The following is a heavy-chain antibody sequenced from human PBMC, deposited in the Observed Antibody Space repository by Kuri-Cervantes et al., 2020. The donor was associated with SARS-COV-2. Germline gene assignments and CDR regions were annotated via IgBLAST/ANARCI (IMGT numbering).Heavy chain of an antibody. D-gene: IGHD3-3*01. Sequence: SETLSLTCAVYGGSFSGYKWNWIRQSPGKGLEWIGEINHSGSTNYNPSLKSRVTISVDTSKNQFSLKLSSVTAADTAVYYCARQTSGYITSAHQYWGQGTLVTVSS. CDR3: ARQTSGYITSAHQY. CDR2: INHSGST. CDR1: GGSFSGYK. J-gene: IGHJ1*01. V-gene: IGHV4-34*01.